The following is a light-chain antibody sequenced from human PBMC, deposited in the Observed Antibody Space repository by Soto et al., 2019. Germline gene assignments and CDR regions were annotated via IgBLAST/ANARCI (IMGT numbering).Light chain of an antibody. V-gene: IGLV2-14*01. CDR3: SSYTGSSTYV. CDR1: SSDVGGYNY. CDR2: EVS. Sequence: QSALTQPASVSGSPGQSITISCTGASSDVGGYNYVSWSQQHPGKAPQLMIYEVSKRPSGVSNRFSGSKSGNTASLTISGLQAEDEADYYCSSYTGSSTYVFGTGTKVTVL. J-gene: IGLJ1*01.